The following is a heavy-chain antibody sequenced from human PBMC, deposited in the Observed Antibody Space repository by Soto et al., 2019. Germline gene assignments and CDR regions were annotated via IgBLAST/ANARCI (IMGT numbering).Heavy chain of an antibody. J-gene: IGHJ4*02. D-gene: IGHD5-12*01. CDR3: AREGERGYSGYEDY. CDR1: GGSISSSNW. Sequence: SETLSLTCAVSGGSISSSNWWSWVRQPPGKGLEWIGEIYHSGSTNYNPSLKSRVTISVDTSKNQFSLKLSSVTAADTAVYYCAREGERGYSGYEDYWGQGTLVTVSS. V-gene: IGHV4-4*02. CDR2: IYHSGST.